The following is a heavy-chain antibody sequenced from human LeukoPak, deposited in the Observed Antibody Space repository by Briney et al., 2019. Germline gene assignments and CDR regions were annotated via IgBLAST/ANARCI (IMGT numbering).Heavy chain of an antibody. CDR3: ASYYYYDSSGYSMGY. J-gene: IGHJ4*02. CDR2: ISSSGSTI. Sequence: QPGGSLRLSCAASGFTFSSYEMNWVRQAPGKGPEWVSYISSSGSTIYYADSVKGRFTISRDNAKNSLYLQMNSLRAEDTAVYYCASYYYYDSSGYSMGYWGQGTLVTVSS. CDR1: GFTFSSYE. V-gene: IGHV3-48*03. D-gene: IGHD3-22*01.